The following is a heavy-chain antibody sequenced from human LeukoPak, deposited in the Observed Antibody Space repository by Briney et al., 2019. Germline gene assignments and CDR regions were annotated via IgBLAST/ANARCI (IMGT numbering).Heavy chain of an antibody. CDR1: GGSISNYY. D-gene: IGHD3-22*01. J-gene: IGHJ4*02. CDR3: ARGTTMTYFGY. V-gene: IGHV4-59*01. Sequence: PSETLSLTCTVSGGSISNYYWSWIRQPPGKGLEWIGFIYYSGSTNYNPSLKSRVTMSVDTSKNQFSLKLSSVTAADTAVYYCARGTTMTYFGYWGQGTLVTVSS. CDR2: IYYSGST.